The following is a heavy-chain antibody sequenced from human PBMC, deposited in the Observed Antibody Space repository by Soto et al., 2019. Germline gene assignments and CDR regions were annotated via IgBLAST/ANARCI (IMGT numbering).Heavy chain of an antibody. J-gene: IGHJ6*02. CDR2: ISYDGSNK. D-gene: IGHD3-9*01. CDR1: GFTFSSYA. V-gene: IGHV3-30-3*01. Sequence: QVQLVESGGGVVQPGRSLRLSCAASGFTFSSYAMHWVRQAPGKGLEWVAVISYDGSNKYYADSVKGRFTISRDNSKNTLYLQMNSLRAEDTAVYYCARDDQFDWLLKPGLGVYYYYGMDVWGQGTTVTVSS. CDR3: ARDDQFDWLLKPGLGVYYYYGMDV.